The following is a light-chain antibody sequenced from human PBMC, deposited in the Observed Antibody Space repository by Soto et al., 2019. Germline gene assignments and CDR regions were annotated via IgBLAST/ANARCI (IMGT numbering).Light chain of an antibody. J-gene: IGKJ5*01. CDR1: QSVSSY. CDR2: DAS. CDR3: QQRSNWPLIT. Sequence: EIVLTQSPATLSLSPGERATLSCRASQSVSSYLAWYQQKPGQAPRLLIYDASNRATGIPARFSGSGSGTDFTLTISSLDPEDFAVYYCQQRSNWPLITFGQGTRLVIK. V-gene: IGKV3-11*01.